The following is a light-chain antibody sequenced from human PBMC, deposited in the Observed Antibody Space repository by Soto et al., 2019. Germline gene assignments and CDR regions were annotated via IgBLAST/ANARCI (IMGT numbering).Light chain of an antibody. CDR1: PSLVGSFSAQYKQEPVESVCGSC. CDR3: QQYGSSQST. J-gene: IGKJ5*01. V-gene: IGKV3-20*01. CDR2: GAS. Sequence: EIVLTLSAGKVSLSPVERATVSGRASPSLVGSFSAQYKQEPVESVCGSCVAGYQQKPGQAPRLLIYGASSRVTGTPDRSSGSGSGTEFTLTISRLEPEDFAVYYCQQYGSSQSTFGQGTRLEIK.